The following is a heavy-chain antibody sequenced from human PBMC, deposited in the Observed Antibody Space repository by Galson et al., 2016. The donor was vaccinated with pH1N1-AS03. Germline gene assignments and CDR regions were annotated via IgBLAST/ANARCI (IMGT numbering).Heavy chain of an antibody. V-gene: IGHV2-5*02. CDR1: GVSVTSSGVG. CDR3: ALPNSGGNAFEI. Sequence: PALVKPTQTLTLTCSVSGVSVTSSGVGVGWFRQPPGKALEWLALVYWDETRRYSPSLKNRLTITKDSSKNQVVLTVTSVDPMDIATYFCALPNSGGNAFEIWGPRTMVTVSS. D-gene: IGHD3-16*01. J-gene: IGHJ3*02. CDR2: VYWDETR.